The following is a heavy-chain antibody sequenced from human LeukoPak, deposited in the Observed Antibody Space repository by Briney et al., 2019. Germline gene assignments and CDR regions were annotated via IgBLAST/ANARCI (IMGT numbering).Heavy chain of an antibody. D-gene: IGHD3-16*01. J-gene: IGHJ4*02. CDR1: GDSISTYH. V-gene: IGHV4-59*01. Sequence: PSETVSLTCSVSGDSISTYHWNWIRKPPGKGLEWMGYMQSTGNSKYNPSLRSRVNMFVDTSKNQAALILSSVTAADTAVYYCARDKQHSYGRYFDHWGQGALVTVSS. CDR3: ARDKQHSYGRYFDH. CDR2: MQSTGNS.